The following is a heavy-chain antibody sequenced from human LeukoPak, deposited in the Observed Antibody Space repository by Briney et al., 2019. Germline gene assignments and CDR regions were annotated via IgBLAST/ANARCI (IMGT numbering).Heavy chain of an antibody. CDR2: ISWDGGST. J-gene: IGHJ4*02. CDR1: GFTFDDYA. Sequence: PGGSLRLSCAVSGFTFDDYAMHWVRQAPGKGLEWVSLISWDGGSTYYADSVKGRFTISRDNSKNSLYLQMNSLRAEDTALYYCAKASRDYSSSSSGFDYWGQGTLVTVSS. CDR3: AKASRDYSSSSSGFDY. D-gene: IGHD6-6*01. V-gene: IGHV3-43D*03.